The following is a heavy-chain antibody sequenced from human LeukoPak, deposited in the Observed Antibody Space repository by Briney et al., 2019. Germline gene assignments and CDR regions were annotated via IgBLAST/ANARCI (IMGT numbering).Heavy chain of an antibody. CDR2: IIPIFGTA. J-gene: IGHJ4*02. Sequence: ASVKVSCKASGGTFSSYAISWVRQAPGQGLEWMGGIIPIFGTANYAQKFQGRVTITADKSTSTAYMELSSLRSEDTAVYYCAKGGPGIAAAVRNYFDYWGQGTLVTVSS. CDR3: AKGGPGIAAAVRNYFDY. D-gene: IGHD6-13*01. V-gene: IGHV1-69*06. CDR1: GGTFSSYA.